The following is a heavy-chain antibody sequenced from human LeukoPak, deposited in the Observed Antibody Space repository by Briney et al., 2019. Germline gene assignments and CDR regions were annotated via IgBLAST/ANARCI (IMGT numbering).Heavy chain of an antibody. V-gene: IGHV5-51*01. Sequence: GESLKISCKGSGYSFTSYWIGWVRQMPGKGLEWMGIIYPGDSDTRYSPSFQGQVTISADKSISTAYLQWSSLKASDTAIYYCARFPYSSGWYWYYFDYWGQGTLVTVSS. D-gene: IGHD6-19*01. J-gene: IGHJ4*02. CDR2: IYPGDSDT. CDR1: GYSFTSYW. CDR3: ARFPYSSGWYWYYFDY.